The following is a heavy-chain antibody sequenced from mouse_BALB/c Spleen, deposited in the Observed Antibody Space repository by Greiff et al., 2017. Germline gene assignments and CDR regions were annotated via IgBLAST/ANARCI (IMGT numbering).Heavy chain of an antibody. CDR3: TRGREYDYGFAY. J-gene: IGHJ3*01. CDR1: GYTFTDYE. CDR2: IDPETGGT. D-gene: IGHD2-4*01. Sequence: VKLQESGAELVRPGASVTLSCKASGYTFTDYEMHWVKQTPVHGLEWIGAIDPETGGTAYNQKFKGKATLTADKSSSTAYMELRSLTSEDSAVYYCTRGREYDYGFAYWGQGTLVTVSA. V-gene: IGHV1-15*01.